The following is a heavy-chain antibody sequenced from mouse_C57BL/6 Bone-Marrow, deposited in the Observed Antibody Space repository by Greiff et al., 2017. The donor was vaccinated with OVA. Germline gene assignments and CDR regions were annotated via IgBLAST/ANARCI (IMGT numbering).Heavy chain of an antibody. CDR1: GFTFSSYG. CDR2: ISSGGSYT. D-gene: IGHD1-1*01. V-gene: IGHV5-6*02. J-gene: IGHJ1*03. CDR3: ARHYGSSYEWYFDV. Sequence: EVMLVESGGDLVKPGGSLKLSCAASGFTFSSYGMSWVRQTPDKRLEWVATISSGGSYTYYPDSVKGRFTISRDNAKNTLYLQMSSLKSEDTAMYYCARHYGSSYEWYFDVWGTGTTVTVSS.